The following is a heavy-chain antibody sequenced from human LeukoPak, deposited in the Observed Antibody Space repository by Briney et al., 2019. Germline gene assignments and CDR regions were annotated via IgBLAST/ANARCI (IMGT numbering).Heavy chain of an antibody. J-gene: IGHJ4*02. Sequence: GESLKISCKGSGYSLTSYWIGWVRQMPGKGLEWMGIIYLGDSDTRYSPSFQGQVTISADKSISTAYLQWSSLKASDTAMYYCARLHSSGWYGSVYFDYWGQGTLVTVSS. V-gene: IGHV5-51*01. CDR1: GYSLTSYW. CDR2: IYLGDSDT. D-gene: IGHD6-19*01. CDR3: ARLHSSGWYGSVYFDY.